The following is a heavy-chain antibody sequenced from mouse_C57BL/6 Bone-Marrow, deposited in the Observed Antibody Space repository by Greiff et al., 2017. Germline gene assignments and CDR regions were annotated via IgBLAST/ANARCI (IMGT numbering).Heavy chain of an antibody. CDR1: GFTFSDYY. CDR3: ERYSKYGRGTYAMDY. CDR2: INYDGSST. D-gene: IGHD1-1*01. Sequence: EVKLVESEGGLVQPGSSMKLSCTASGFTFSDYYMAWVRQVPDKGLEWVANINYDGSSTYYLDSLKSRFTISRDNAKNILYLQMSRLRSEDTATYYCERYSKYGRGTYAMDYWGQGTAVTVSS. V-gene: IGHV5-16*01. J-gene: IGHJ4*01.